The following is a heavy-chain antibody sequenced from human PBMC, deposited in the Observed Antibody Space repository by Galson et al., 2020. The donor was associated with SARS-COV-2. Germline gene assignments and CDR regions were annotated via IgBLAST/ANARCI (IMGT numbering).Heavy chain of an antibody. J-gene: IGHJ4*02. CDR2: TYYRSKWYN. CDR1: GDSVPRYSLA. D-gene: IGHD3-10*01. V-gene: IGHV6-1*01. CDR3: ARGTEGRGVINFFDD. Sequence: SHTLSLPYAISGDSVPRYSLAWTSIPRSPSRGLEWLRRTYYRSKWYNEYAISVKSRITINPDTSKNQFSLPLNSVTSEETGVYDCARGTEGRGVINFFDDWGRGAMVTVSS.